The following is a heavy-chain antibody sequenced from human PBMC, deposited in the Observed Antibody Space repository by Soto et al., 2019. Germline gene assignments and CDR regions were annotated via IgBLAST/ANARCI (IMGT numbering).Heavy chain of an antibody. D-gene: IGHD2-21*02. V-gene: IGHV2-5*02. CDR2: IYWDNDK. Sequence: SGPTLVNPTQTLTLTCTFSGFSLSTSGVGVGWIRQPPGKALEWLAPIYWDNDKRYSPSLQSRLTITKDTSKNQVVLTMSNMDHVDTATYYCVHSRCGGDCLQSYPSHYYYGMDVWGQGTTVTVSS. J-gene: IGHJ6*02. CDR1: GFSLSTSGVG. CDR3: VHSRCGGDCLQSYPSHYYYGMDV.